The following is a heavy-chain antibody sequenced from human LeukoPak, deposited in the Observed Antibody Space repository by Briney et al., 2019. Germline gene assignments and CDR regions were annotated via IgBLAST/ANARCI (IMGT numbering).Heavy chain of an antibody. CDR2: ISNRHRHK. J-gene: IGHJ2*01. CDR1: GYTSSNYG. Sequence: ASVKVSCKASGYTSSNYGITWVPQAPGQGLERREWISNRHRHKKYAQKFQGRVTMTTDTSTSTAYMELRSLRSDDSAVYYCARGYSDRYWYFDIWGRGTRVTVSS. D-gene: IGHD4-17*01. V-gene: IGHV1-18*01. CDR3: ARGYSDRYWYFDI.